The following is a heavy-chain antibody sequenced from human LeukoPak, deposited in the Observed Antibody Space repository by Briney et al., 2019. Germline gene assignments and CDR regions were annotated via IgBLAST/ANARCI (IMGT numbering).Heavy chain of an antibody. J-gene: IGHJ4*02. CDR1: GFTFSSYA. V-gene: IGHV3-30-3*01. Sequence: GGSLRLSCAASGFTFSSYAMHWVRQAPGKGLEWVAVISYDGSNKYYADSVKGRFTISRDNSKNALYLQMNSLRAEDTAVYYCARGERWLPHIPFYWGQGTLVTVSS. D-gene: IGHD5-24*01. CDR3: ARGERWLPHIPFY. CDR2: ISYDGSNK.